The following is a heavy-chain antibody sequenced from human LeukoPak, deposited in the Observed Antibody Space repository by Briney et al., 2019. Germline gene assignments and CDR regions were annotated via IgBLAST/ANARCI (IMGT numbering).Heavy chain of an antibody. D-gene: IGHD5-12*01. Sequence: GASVKVSCKASGGTFSSYAISWVRQAPGQGLKWMGGIIPFFGTANYAQKFQGRVTITADESTSTAYMELSSLRSEDTAVYYCASCGYSGYGGGPHYYYYYYMDVWGKGTTVTISS. J-gene: IGHJ6*03. V-gene: IGHV1-69*13. CDR1: GGTFSSYA. CDR2: IIPFFGTA. CDR3: ASCGYSGYGGGPHYYYYYYMDV.